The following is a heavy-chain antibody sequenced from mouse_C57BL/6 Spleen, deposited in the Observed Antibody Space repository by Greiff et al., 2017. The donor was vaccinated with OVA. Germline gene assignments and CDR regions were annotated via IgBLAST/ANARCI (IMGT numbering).Heavy chain of an antibody. CDR2: IDPETGGT. CDR3: TRAPRNGDCFDY. J-gene: IGHJ2*01. Sequence: QVQLKQSGAELVRPGASVTLSCKASGYTFTDYEMHWVKQTPVHGLEWIGAIDPETGGTAYNQKFKGKAILTADKSSSTAYMELRSLTSEDSAVYYCTRAPRNGDCFDYWGQGTTLTVSS. V-gene: IGHV1-15*01. CDR1: GYTFTDYE.